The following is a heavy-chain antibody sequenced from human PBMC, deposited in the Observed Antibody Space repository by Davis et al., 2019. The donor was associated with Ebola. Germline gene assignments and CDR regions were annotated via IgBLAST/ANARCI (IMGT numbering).Heavy chain of an antibody. Sequence: SETLSLTCAVYGGSFSGYYWSWIRQPPGKGLEWIGYIYYSGSTNYNPSLKSRVTISVDKSKNQFSLKLSSVTAADTAVYYCARDGRYYYDSSGYYNSWYFDYWGQGTLVTVSS. J-gene: IGHJ4*02. CDR2: IYYSGST. V-gene: IGHV4-59*12. D-gene: IGHD3-22*01. CDR1: GGSFSGYY. CDR3: ARDGRYYYDSSGYYNSWYFDY.